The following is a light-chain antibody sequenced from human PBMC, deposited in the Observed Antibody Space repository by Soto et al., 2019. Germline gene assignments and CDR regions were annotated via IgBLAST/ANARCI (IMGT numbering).Light chain of an antibody. CDR3: AAWDDSLNGREV. Sequence: VLTQPPSASGTPGQRVTISCSGSSSNIGSNSVNWYQQLPGAAPKLLIYRNNQRPSGVPDRFSGSKSGTSASLAISGLQSEDEADYYCAAWDDSLNGREVFGTGTKVTVL. CDR2: RNN. CDR1: SSNIGSNS. V-gene: IGLV1-44*01. J-gene: IGLJ1*01.